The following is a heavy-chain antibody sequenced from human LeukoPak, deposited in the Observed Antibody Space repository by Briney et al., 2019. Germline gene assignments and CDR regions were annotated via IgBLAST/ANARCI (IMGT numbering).Heavy chain of an antibody. CDR1: GFTFTSYA. Sequence: PGGSLRLSCAPSGFTFTSYAMSWVRQAPGKGLGWVSAISGIGGRTNYADSVKGRFTISRDNSKNTLYLKMNSLRAEDTAVYYCAKAAQPNRGYCSSTSCKYYYMDVWGKGTTVTVSS. D-gene: IGHD2-2*01. J-gene: IGHJ6*03. CDR3: AKAAQPNRGYCSSTSCKYYYMDV. CDR2: ISGIGGRT. V-gene: IGHV3-23*01.